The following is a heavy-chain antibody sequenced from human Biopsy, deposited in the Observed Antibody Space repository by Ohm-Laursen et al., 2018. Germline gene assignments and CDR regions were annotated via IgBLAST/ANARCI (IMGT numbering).Heavy chain of an antibody. D-gene: IGHD6-19*01. CDR3: ALQSVAQMKDFDY. V-gene: IGHV1-2*02. CDR2: ISPKSGGT. J-gene: IGHJ4*02. CDR1: GFSFTGYY. Sequence: ASVKVSCKASGFSFTGYYIHWVRQAPGQGLEWMGWISPKSGGTNYAQKFQGNITMTKNTSMSTAYMEMSRLRSDDTAVYYCALQSVAQMKDFDYWGQGTLVTVSS.